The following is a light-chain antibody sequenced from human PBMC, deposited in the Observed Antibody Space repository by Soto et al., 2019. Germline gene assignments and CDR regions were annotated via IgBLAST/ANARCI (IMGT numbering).Light chain of an antibody. CDR3: QQYYSTPRT. J-gene: IGKJ1*01. Sequence: DIVMTQSPDSLAVSLGERAPINCKSSQSVLYSSNNKNYLAWYQQKPGQPPKLLIYWASTRESGVPDRFSGSGSGTDFTLTISSLQAEDVAVYYCQQYYSTPRTFGQGTKVDI. CDR2: WAS. V-gene: IGKV4-1*01. CDR1: QSVLYSSNNKNY.